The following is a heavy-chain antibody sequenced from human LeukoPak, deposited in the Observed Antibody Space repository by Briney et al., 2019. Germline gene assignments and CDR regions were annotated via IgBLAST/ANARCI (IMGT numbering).Heavy chain of an antibody. D-gene: IGHD6-19*01. V-gene: IGHV3-7*05. Sequence: GGSLRLSSEAPGFTLSSNWMTLVRQAPGKGLEWVAIINEDGSDKYYVDSVKGRFTISRDNARNSLYLQMNSLRDEDTAVYYCARSRAVAAWGQGTLVTVSS. CDR3: ARSRAVAA. CDR2: INEDGSDK. CDR1: GFTLSSNW. J-gene: IGHJ4*02.